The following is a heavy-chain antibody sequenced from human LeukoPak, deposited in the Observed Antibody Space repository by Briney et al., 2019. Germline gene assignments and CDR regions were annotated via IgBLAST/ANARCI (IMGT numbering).Heavy chain of an antibody. V-gene: IGHV3-23*01. D-gene: IGHD2-2*03. CDR3: AKDSHWILFDD. CDR1: GFTFSSYW. J-gene: IGHJ4*02. CDR2: IGGSGTRT. Sequence: GGSLRLSCAASGFTFSSYWMSWVRQAPGKGLEWVSGIGGSGTRTYYADSVKGRFTISRDNSKNTLYLQMNSLRDEDTAVYYCAKDSHWILFDDWGQGTLVTVSS.